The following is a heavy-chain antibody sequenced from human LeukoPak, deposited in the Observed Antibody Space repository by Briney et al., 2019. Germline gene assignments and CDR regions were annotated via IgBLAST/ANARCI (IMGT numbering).Heavy chain of an antibody. V-gene: IGHV4-34*01. CDR1: GESFSGYY. CDR2: INHSGST. CDR3: ARAPGDGSSSYYFDY. J-gene: IGHJ4*02. D-gene: IGHD6-6*01. Sequence: SETLSLTCAVYGESFSGYYWSWIRQPPGKGLEWIGEINHSGSTNYNPSLKSRVTISVDTSKNQFSLKLSSVTAADTAVYYCARAPGDGSSSYYFDYWGQGTLVTVSS.